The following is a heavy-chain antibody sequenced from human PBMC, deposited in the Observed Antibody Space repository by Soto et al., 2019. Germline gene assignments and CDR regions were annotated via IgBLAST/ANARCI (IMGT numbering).Heavy chain of an antibody. Sequence: SMKVSCKASGGTFSSYAISWVRQAPGQGLEWMGGIIPIFGTANYAQKFQGRVTITADESTSTAYMELSSLRSEDTAVYYCARSDILTGYSQNIPTLPLNYWGRGTLVTVSS. J-gene: IGHJ4*02. CDR3: ARSDILTGYSQNIPTLPLNY. CDR2: IIPIFGTA. V-gene: IGHV1-69*13. D-gene: IGHD3-9*01. CDR1: GGTFSSYA.